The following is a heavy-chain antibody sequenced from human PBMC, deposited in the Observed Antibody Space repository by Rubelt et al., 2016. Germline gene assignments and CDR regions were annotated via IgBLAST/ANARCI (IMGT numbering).Heavy chain of an antibody. Sequence: EVQLVESGGGLVQPGRSLRLSCAASGFTVSSTYMSWVRQAPGKGLEWVSVIYSGGSTYYADSVQGRFTISRDNSKNTLYLQMNSLRAEDTAVYYCARLDFFDYWGQGTLVTVSS. CDR2: IYSGGST. V-gene: IGHV3-66*02. D-gene: IGHD3-3*01. CDR1: GFTVSSTY. J-gene: IGHJ4*02. CDR3: ARLDFFDY.